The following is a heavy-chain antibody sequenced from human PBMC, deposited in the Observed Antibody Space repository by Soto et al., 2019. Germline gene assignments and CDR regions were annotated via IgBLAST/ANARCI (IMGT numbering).Heavy chain of an antibody. V-gene: IGHV3-23*01. J-gene: IGHJ4*02. Sequence: GGSLRLSCAASGFTFSSFALSWVRQAPGKGLEWVSAISGSGDDTDYADSVKGRFTISRDNSKNTLYLQMNSLRAEDTAVYYCAGPGYSSQDYWGQGALVTVSS. D-gene: IGHD5-18*01. CDR3: AGPGYSSQDY. CDR1: GFTFSSFA. CDR2: ISGSGDDT.